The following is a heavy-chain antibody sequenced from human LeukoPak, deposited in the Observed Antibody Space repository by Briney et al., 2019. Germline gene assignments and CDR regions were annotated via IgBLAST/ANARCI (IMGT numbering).Heavy chain of an antibody. CDR1: GGSISSYY. CDR2: LYTSGST. V-gene: IGHV4-4*07. CDR3: AREYDIVATRFFDY. D-gene: IGHD5-12*01. J-gene: IGHJ4*02. Sequence: PSETLSLTCTVSGGSISSYYWSWIRQPAGKGLEWIGRLYTSGSTNYNPSLKSRITMSVDTSKNHFSLKLSSVTAADTAVYYCAREYDIVATRFFDYWGQGTLVTVSS.